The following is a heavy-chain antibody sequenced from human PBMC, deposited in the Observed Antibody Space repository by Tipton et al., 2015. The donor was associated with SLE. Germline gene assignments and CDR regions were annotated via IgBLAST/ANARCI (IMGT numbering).Heavy chain of an antibody. D-gene: IGHD6-6*01. Sequence: TLSLTCTVSGGSISPYYWSWIRQTAGKGLEWIGRIYSDGSTNYNPSLKSRLTMSVDTSTNQFSLKVTSVTAADTAVYYCARGGASSKWLDPWGQGTLVTVSS. J-gene: IGHJ5*02. CDR3: ARGGASSKWLDP. CDR1: GGSISPYY. CDR2: IYSDGST. V-gene: IGHV4-4*07.